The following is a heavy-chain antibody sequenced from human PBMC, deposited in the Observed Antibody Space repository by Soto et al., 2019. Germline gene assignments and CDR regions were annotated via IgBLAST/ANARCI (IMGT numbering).Heavy chain of an antibody. CDR3: ARGLGWVPRDNWNAHYYYYMDV. Sequence: VGSLRLSCAASGFTFSSYGMHWVRQAPGKGLEWVAVISYDGSNKYYADSVKGRFTISRDNSKNTLYLQMNSLRAEDTAVYYCARGLGWVPRDNWNAHYYYYMDVWGKGTTVTVSS. J-gene: IGHJ6*03. D-gene: IGHD1-1*01. CDR1: GFTFSSYG. V-gene: IGHV3-30*03. CDR2: ISYDGSNK.